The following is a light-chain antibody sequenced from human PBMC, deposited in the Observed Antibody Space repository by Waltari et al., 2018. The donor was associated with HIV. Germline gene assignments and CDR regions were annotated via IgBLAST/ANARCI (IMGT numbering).Light chain of an antibody. V-gene: IGKV3-20*01. CDR3: QQYAYSPWT. CDR2: GAS. Sequence: EIVLTQSPGTLSLSPGERATLSCRVSQSVSSSYLAWYQQKPGQAPRLLISGASSRATGIPDRFSGSGCGTDFTLTISRLEPEDFALYFCQQYAYSPWTFGQGTKVEIK. J-gene: IGKJ1*01. CDR1: QSVSSSY.